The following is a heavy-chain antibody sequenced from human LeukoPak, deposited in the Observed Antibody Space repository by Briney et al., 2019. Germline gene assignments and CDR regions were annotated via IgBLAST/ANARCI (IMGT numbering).Heavy chain of an antibody. J-gene: IGHJ5*02. Sequence: KPSETLSLTCAVSGGSISSGGYSWSWIRQPPGKGLEWIVYIYYSGSTYYNPSLKSRVTISVDTSKNQFSLKLSSVPAADKAVYYCARRITMVRGVIANWFDPWGQGTLVTVSS. V-gene: IGHV4-30-4*07. CDR3: ARRITMVRGVIANWFDP. CDR1: GGSISSGGYS. D-gene: IGHD3-10*01. CDR2: IYYSGST.